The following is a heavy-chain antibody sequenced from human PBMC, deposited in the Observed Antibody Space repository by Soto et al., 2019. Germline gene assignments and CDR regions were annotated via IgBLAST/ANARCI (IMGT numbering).Heavy chain of an antibody. J-gene: IGHJ6*03. V-gene: IGHV3-23*01. CDR3: AKGQALWLDYHYYMDV. CDR2: ISGSGGST. CDR1: GFTFSSYA. D-gene: IGHD5-18*01. Sequence: PGGSLRLSCAASGFTFSSYAMSWVRQAPGKGLEWVSAISGSGGSTHYADSVKGRFTISRDNSKNTLYLQMNSLRAEDTAVYYCAKGQALWLDYHYYMDVWGKGTTVTVSS.